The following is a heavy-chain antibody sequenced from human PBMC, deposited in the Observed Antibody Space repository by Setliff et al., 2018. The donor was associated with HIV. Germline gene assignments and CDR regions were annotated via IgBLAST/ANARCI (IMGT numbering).Heavy chain of an antibody. Sequence: NPSETLSLTCSVSGDSISSGSYFWGWIRQTPGEGLEWIGNIYYTGFAYYNPSLKSRVTISLDTSKTHFFLNLTSVTDADTAVYFCTREGRGDPAMATTRIDYWGQGKLVTVSS. CDR2: IYYTGFA. V-gene: IGHV4-39*02. CDR3: TREGRGDPAMATTRIDY. J-gene: IGHJ4*02. D-gene: IGHD5-12*01. CDR1: GDSISSGSYF.